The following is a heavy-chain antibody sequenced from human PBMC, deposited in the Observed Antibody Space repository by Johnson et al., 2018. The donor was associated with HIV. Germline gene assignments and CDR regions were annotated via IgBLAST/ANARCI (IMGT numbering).Heavy chain of an antibody. CDR3: ARDFIAPELGDAFDI. D-gene: IGHD6-25*01. Sequence: QVQLVESGGGVVQPGRSLRLSCPASGFTFSSYAMHWVRQAPGKGLEWVAVISYDGSNKYYADSVKGRFTISRDNSKNTLYLQMNSLRAEDTAVYYCARDFIAPELGDAFDIWGQGTMVTVSS. V-gene: IGHV3-30*04. CDR2: ISYDGSNK. J-gene: IGHJ3*02. CDR1: GFTFSSYA.